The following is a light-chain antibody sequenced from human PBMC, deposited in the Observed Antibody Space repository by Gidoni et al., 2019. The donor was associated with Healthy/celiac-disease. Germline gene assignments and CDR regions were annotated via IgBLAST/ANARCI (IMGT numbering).Light chain of an antibody. CDR1: SSNRGSNY. Sequence: QSVLTQPPSASGTPGQRVTISCSGSSSNRGSNYVYWYQQLPGTAPKLLIYRNNQRPLGVPDRFSGSKSGTSASLAISGLRSEDEADYYCAAWDDSLSVVFGGGTKLTVL. J-gene: IGLJ2*01. V-gene: IGLV1-47*01. CDR3: AAWDDSLSVV. CDR2: RNN.